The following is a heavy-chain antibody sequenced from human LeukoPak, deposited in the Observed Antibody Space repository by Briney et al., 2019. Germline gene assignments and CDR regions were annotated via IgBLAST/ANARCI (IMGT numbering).Heavy chain of an antibody. CDR2: ISASGVST. CDR1: GFTFSSYA. V-gene: IGHV3-23*01. J-gene: IGHJ4*02. D-gene: IGHD3-22*01. CDR3: AKGDITMIVVVLFDY. Sequence: GGSLRLSCAASGFTFSSYAMSWVRQAPGEGLEWVSAISASGVSTYYADSVKGRFTISRDNSKNTLYLQMNSLRAEDTAVYYCAKGDITMIVVVLFDYWGQGTLVTVSS.